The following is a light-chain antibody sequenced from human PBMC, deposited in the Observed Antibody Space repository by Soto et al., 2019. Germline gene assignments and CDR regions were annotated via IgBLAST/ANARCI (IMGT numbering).Light chain of an antibody. V-gene: IGKV3-11*01. Sequence: EIVLTQSTATLSLSPGERATLSCRASQSVSTYLAWFHQVPGQAPRLLMYDATNRATGIPARFSGSGSGTDFTLTISSLEPEDCELYYCQQRSNWPRTFGQGTKVEIK. CDR2: DAT. J-gene: IGKJ1*01. CDR1: QSVSTY. CDR3: QQRSNWPRT.